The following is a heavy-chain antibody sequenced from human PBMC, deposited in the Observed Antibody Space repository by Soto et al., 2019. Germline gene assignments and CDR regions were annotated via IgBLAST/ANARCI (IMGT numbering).Heavy chain of an antibody. D-gene: IGHD3-3*01. Sequence: GGSLRLSCTTSGFSLASFAMTWVRQAPGKGLEWVATISGSDGKTYYADSVKGRFSISRDTSRNTLYLQMNSLRADDTAIYYCAKWSYLDYWGQGTRVTVSS. V-gene: IGHV3-23*01. J-gene: IGHJ4*02. CDR3: AKWSYLDY. CDR2: ISGSDGKT. CDR1: GFSLASFA.